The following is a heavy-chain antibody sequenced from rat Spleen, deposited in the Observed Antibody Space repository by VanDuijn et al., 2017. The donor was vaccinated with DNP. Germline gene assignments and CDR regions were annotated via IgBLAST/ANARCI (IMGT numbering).Heavy chain of an antibody. J-gene: IGHJ3*01. CDR3: ARPMDYYSGGFAY. CDR2: ITYDGGST. Sequence: EVQLAESGGGLAQPGRSLKLSCAASGFTFSDYYMAWVRQAPAKGLEWVAYITYDGGSTYYEDSVKGRFTISRDNAKSTLYLQMNSLRSEDMATYYCARPMDYYSGGFAYWGQGTLVTVSS. D-gene: IGHD1-1*01. V-gene: IGHV5-22*01. CDR1: GFTFSDYY.